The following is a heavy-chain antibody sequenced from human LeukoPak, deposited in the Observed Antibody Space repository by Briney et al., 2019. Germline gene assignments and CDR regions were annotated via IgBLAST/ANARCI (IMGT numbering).Heavy chain of an antibody. D-gene: IGHD4-17*01. CDR3: AKDLYGDYDNDY. J-gene: IGHJ4*02. Sequence: GGSLRLSCAASGFPFSSYAMSWVRQAPGKGLEWVSGISGSGSITYYAVSVKGRFTISRDNSKNTLYLQMNSLRAEDTAVYYCAKDLYGDYDNDYWGQGTLVTVSS. CDR2: ISGSGSIT. V-gene: IGHV3-23*01. CDR1: GFPFSSYA.